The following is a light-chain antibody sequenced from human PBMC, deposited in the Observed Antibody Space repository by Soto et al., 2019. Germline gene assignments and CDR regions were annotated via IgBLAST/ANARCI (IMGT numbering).Light chain of an antibody. CDR3: SSFTTSRLYV. Sequence: QSALTQPTSVSGSPGQSSAIPCTGNGNDIGAYDYVSWYQQHPGKAPRLLIHGVRNRPPGISSRFSGFKSGLTASLTISGLQAEDEADYYCSSFTTSRLYVFGPGTKVTVL. CDR2: GVR. V-gene: IGLV2-14*01. J-gene: IGLJ1*01. CDR1: GNDIGAYDY.